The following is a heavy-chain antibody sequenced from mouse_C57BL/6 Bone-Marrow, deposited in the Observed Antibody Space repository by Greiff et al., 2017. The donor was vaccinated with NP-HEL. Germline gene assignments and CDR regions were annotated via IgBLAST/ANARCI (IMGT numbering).Heavy chain of an antibody. CDR1: GYAFSSSW. D-gene: IGHD1-1*01. CDR3: ARLYYGSSYG. Sequence: QVQLQQSGPELVKPGASVKISCKASGYAFSSSWMNWVKQRPGKGLEWIGRIYPGDGDTNYNGKFKGKATLTADKSSSTAYMQLSSLTSEDSAVYFCARLYYGSSYGWGQGTLVTVSA. J-gene: IGHJ3*01. V-gene: IGHV1-82*01. CDR2: IYPGDGDT.